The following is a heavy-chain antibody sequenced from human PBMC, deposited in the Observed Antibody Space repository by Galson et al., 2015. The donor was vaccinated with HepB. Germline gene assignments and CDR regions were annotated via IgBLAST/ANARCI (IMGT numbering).Heavy chain of an antibody. CDR1: GYTFTSYG. CDR2: ISAYNGNT. Sequence: VKVSCKASGYTFTSYGISWVRQAPGQGLEWMGWISAYNGNTNYAQKLQGRVTMTTDTSTSTAYMELRSLRSDDTAVYYCARDRGVYYDSSGYPKDDAFDIWGQGTMVTVSS. V-gene: IGHV1-18*01. J-gene: IGHJ3*02. CDR3: ARDRGVYYDSSGYPKDDAFDI. D-gene: IGHD3-22*01.